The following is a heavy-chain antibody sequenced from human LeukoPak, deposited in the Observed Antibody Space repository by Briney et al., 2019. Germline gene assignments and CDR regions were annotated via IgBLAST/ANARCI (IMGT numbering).Heavy chain of an antibody. CDR2: ISGSGGST. V-gene: IGHV3-23*01. CDR1: GFTFSSYA. D-gene: IGHD3-10*01. CDR3: ASGGSGSALYY. J-gene: IGHJ4*02. Sequence: PGGSLRLSCAASGFTFSSYAMSWVRQAPGKGLEWVSGISGSGGSTFYADSVKSRFTISGDNSKNTLYLQMNSLRAEDTAVYYCASGGSGSALYYWGQGTLVTVSS.